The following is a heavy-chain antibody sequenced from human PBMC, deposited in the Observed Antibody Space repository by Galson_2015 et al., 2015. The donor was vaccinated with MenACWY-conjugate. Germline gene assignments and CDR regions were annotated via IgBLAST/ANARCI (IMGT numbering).Heavy chain of an antibody. J-gene: IGHJ5*02. Sequence: LTCSVSGGSIYSSDHWWGWIRQPPGKGLEWIASIHHSETTHYNPSLKSRVSISVDTSKNQFSLKLSSVSAADTAVYYCARLPRGINLILEGSWGQGILVTVSS. CDR3: ARLPRGINLILEGS. CDR1: GGSIYSSDHW. CDR2: IHHSETT. D-gene: IGHD3-22*01. V-gene: IGHV4-39*01.